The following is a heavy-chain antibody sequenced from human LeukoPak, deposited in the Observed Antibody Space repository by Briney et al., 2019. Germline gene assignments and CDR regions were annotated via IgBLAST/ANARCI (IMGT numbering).Heavy chain of an antibody. V-gene: IGHV3-48*01. D-gene: IGHD1-20*01. Sequence: GGSLRLSCAASGFTFSTYGMRWVRQAPGKGLEWVSYISSSSSTIHYADSVKGRFTISRDNAQNSLYLQMNSLRAEDTGVYCCARDNWNPGGQGTVVTVSS. CDR1: GFTFSTYG. CDR2: ISSSSSTI. J-gene: IGHJ5*02. CDR3: ARDNWNP.